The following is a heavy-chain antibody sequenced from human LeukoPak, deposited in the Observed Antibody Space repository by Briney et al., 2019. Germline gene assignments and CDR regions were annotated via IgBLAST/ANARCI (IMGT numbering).Heavy chain of an antibody. D-gene: IGHD6-13*01. J-gene: IGHJ5*02. Sequence: SETLSLTCTVSGGSISSYYWNWIRQPPGKGLEWIGNIYYIGSTNYNPSLKSRVTISVDTSMNQFSLKLNSVTAADTAVSYCGYSSSWLGWFDPWGQGTLVTVSS. V-gene: IGHV4-59*01. CDR1: GGSISSYY. CDR3: GYSSSWLGWFDP. CDR2: IYYIGST.